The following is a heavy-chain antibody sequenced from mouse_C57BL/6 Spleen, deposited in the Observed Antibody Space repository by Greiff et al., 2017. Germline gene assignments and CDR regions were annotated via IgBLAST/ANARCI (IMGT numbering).Heavy chain of an antibody. Sequence: QVQLQQSGAELARPGASVKLSCKASGYTFTSYGISWVKQRTGQGLEWIGEIYPRSGNTYYNEKFKGKATLTADKSSSTAYMELRSLTSEDSAVYFCARFDYGSSYVGYFDVWGTGTTVTVSS. J-gene: IGHJ1*03. CDR1: GYTFTSYG. CDR3: ARFDYGSSYVGYFDV. D-gene: IGHD1-1*01. CDR2: IYPRSGNT. V-gene: IGHV1-81*01.